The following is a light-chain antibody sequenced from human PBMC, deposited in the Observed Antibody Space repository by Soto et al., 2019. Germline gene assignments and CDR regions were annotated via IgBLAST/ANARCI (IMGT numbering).Light chain of an antibody. Sequence: EIVLTQSPGTLSLSPGERATLSCRASQSVNSNYLAWYQQKPGQSPRVLMYGTSNRATGIPDRFSGSGSGTDFTLTISILEPEDFAVYYCQQYDESFRTFGQGTKVEI. V-gene: IGKV3-20*01. J-gene: IGKJ1*01. CDR2: GTS. CDR1: QSVNSNY. CDR3: QQYDESFRT.